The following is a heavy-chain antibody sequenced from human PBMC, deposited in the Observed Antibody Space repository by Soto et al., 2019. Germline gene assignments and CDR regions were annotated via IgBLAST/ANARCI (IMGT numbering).Heavy chain of an antibody. Sequence: SVKVSCKASGGTFSSYAISWVRQAPGQGLEWMGGIIPIFGTANYARKFQGRVTITADESTSTAYMELSSLRSEDTAVYYCAGRGDGYNYFGPWGQGTLVTVSS. V-gene: IGHV1-69*13. CDR2: IIPIFGTA. D-gene: IGHD5-12*01. J-gene: IGHJ5*02. CDR3: AGRGDGYNYFGP. CDR1: GGTFSSYA.